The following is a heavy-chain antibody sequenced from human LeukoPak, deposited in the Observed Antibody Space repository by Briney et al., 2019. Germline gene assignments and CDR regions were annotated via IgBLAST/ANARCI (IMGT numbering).Heavy chain of an antibody. CDR2: INTNTGNP. J-gene: IGHJ4*02. D-gene: IGHD1-26*01. V-gene: IGHV7-4-1*02. CDR1: GYTFTDYA. CDR3: ARGPGGSYRQFDY. Sequence: ASVKVSCKASGYTFTDYALHWVRQAPGQGLEWMGWINTNTGNPTYAQGFTGRFVFSLDTSVSTAYLQISSLKAEDTAVYYCARGPGGSYRQFDYWGQGTLVTVPS.